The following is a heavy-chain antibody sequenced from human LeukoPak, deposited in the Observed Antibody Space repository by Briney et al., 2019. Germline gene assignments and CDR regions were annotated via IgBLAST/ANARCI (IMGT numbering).Heavy chain of an antibody. CDR1: GFTLSSYW. D-gene: IGHD3-3*01. Sequence: PGGSLRLSCAASGFTLSSYWMHWVRQAPGKGLVWVSRINGDGSSATYADSVKGRFTISRDNSQNTVSLQVNNLRIEDTALYYCAKTSLSDASGHYYYMDVWGKGTTVTVSS. CDR2: INGDGSSA. CDR3: AKTSLSDASGHYYYMDV. V-gene: IGHV3-74*03. J-gene: IGHJ6*03.